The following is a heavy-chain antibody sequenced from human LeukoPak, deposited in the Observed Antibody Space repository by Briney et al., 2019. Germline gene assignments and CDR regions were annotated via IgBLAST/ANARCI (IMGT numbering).Heavy chain of an antibody. CDR2: IYPGDSDT. J-gene: IGHJ4*02. CDR3: ARRHNYGSESYSFFDL. D-gene: IGHD3-10*01. Sequence: GESLKISCKGSGYNFFSYWIAWARQMPGKGLEWMGIIYPGDSDTRYSPSFEGQVTISADRTTTTAYLQWSSLKASDTAIYYCARRHNYGSESYSFFDLWGQGTLVTVSS. V-gene: IGHV5-51*01. CDR1: GYNFFSYW.